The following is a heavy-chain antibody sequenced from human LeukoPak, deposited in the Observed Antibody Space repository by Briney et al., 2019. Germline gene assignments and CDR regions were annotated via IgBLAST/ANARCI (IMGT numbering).Heavy chain of an antibody. V-gene: IGHV3-21*01. J-gene: IGHJ4*02. CDR2: ISSSSSYI. D-gene: IGHD3-22*01. Sequence: GGSLRLSCAASGFTFSSYSMNWVRQAPGKGLEWVSSISSSSSYIYYADSVKGRFTISRDNAKNSLYLQMNSLRAEDTAVYYCERDPSEAYDSSGSHAPMGYWGQGTLVTVSS. CDR1: GFTFSSYS. CDR3: ERDPSEAYDSSGSHAPMGY.